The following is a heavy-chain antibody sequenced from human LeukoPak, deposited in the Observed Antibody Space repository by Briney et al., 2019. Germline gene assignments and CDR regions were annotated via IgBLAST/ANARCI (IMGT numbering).Heavy chain of an antibody. Sequence: GGSLRLCCAASGFIFSSYAMSWGRQAPGVGVGWVSAISGSGGSTYYADGVKGRFTISRDNSKNTLYLQMNSLRAEDTAVYYCAKDSPKWELLYYFDYWGQGTLVTVSS. CDR3: AKDSPKWELLYYFDY. CDR2: ISGSGGST. D-gene: IGHD1-26*01. V-gene: IGHV3-23*01. CDR1: GFIFSSYA. J-gene: IGHJ4*01.